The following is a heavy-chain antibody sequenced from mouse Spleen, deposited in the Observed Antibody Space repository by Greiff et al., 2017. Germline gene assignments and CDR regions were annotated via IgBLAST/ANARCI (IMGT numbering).Heavy chain of an antibody. D-gene: IGHD1-1*01. CDR2: INPNYGTT. Sequence: EVKLMESGPELVKPGASVKISCKASGYSFTDYNMNWVKQSNGKSLEWIGVINPNYGTTSYNQKFKGKATLTVDQSSSTAYMQLNSLTSEDSAVYYCARKGDYYYGSSAYYFDYWGQGTTLTVSS. CDR1: GYSFTDYN. V-gene: IGHV1-39*01. J-gene: IGHJ2*01. CDR3: ARKGDYYYGSSAYYFDY.